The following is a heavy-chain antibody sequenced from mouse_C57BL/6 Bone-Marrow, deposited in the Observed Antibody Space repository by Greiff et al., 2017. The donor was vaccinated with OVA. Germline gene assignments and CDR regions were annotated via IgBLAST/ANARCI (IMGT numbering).Heavy chain of an antibody. D-gene: IGHD4-1*02. Sequence: DVMLVESGGDLVKPGGSLKLSCAASGFTFSSYGMSWVRQTPDKRLEWVATISSGGSYTYYPDSVKGRFTISRDNAKNTLYLQMSSLKSEDTAMYYCAQLGRLDYWGQGTTLTVSS. CDR3: AQLGRLDY. CDR1: GFTFSSYG. CDR2: ISSGGSYT. V-gene: IGHV5-6*02. J-gene: IGHJ2*01.